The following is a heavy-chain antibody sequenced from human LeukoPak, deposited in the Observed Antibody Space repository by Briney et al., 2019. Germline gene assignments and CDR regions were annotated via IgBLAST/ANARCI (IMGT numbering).Heavy chain of an antibody. V-gene: IGHV4-59*11. D-gene: IGHD2-15*01. CDR3: ARGTGWWDY. Sequence: SETLGLTCTVSGGPISSHYSSWIRQPPGEGLEWIGYISYSGRINYKPSLKSQVTLSLDTSKNQFSLTLTSVTAADTAVYYCARGTGWWDYWGEGSLLSASS. CDR2: ISYSGRI. J-gene: IGHJ4*02. CDR1: GGPISSHY.